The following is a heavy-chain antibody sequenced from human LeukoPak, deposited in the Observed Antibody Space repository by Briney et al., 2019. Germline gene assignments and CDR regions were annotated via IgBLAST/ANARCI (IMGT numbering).Heavy chain of an antibody. CDR2: INWNGGST. CDR3: ARGGPATVGPLRGVVDI. D-gene: IGHD4-23*01. CDR1: GFTFDDYG. J-gene: IGHJ3*02. V-gene: IGHV3-20*04. Sequence: RPGGSLILSCAASGFTFDDYGMSWVRQAPGKGLEWVSGINWNGGSTGYADSVKGRFTISRDNAKNSLYLQMNSLRAEDTALYYCARGGPATVGPLRGVVDIWGQGTMVTVSS.